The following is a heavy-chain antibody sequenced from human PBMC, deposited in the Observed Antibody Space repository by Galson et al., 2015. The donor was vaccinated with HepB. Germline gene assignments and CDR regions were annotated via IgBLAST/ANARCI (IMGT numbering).Heavy chain of an antibody. CDR2: IRSKASDYAT. J-gene: IGHJ4*02. D-gene: IGHD6-13*01. V-gene: IGHV3-73*01. CDR3: LRLGDLSGYSSS. CDR1: GFTFSRYW. Sequence: SLRLSCAASGFTFSRYWMHWVRQASGKGPEWVGRIRSKASDYATAYAASLKGRFTISRDDSKNTAYLHMNSLKTEDTAVYYCLRLGDLSGYSSSWGQGTLVTVSS.